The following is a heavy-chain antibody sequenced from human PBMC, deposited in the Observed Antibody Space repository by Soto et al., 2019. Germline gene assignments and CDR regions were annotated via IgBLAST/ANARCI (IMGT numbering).Heavy chain of an antibody. Sequence: ESGPTLVNPTQTLTLTCTFSGSSLSTSGVGVGWIRQPPGKALEWLALIYWDDDKRYSPSLKSRLTITKDTSKNQVVLTMTNMDPVDTATYYCAHRPSSVVLGYCSSTSCYAGENWFDPWGQGTLVTVSS. CDR1: GSSLSTSGVG. J-gene: IGHJ5*02. V-gene: IGHV2-5*02. CDR2: IYWDDDK. D-gene: IGHD2-2*01. CDR3: AHRPSSVVLGYCSSTSCYAGENWFDP.